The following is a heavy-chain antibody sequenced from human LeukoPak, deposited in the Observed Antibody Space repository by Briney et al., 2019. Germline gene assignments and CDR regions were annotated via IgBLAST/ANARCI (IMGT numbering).Heavy chain of an antibody. V-gene: IGHV3-7*01. J-gene: IGHJ5*02. CDR3: AKGSSRWFGELLPNWFDP. Sequence: GGSLRLSCAASGFTFSSYWMSWVRQAPGKGLEWVANIKQDGSEKYYVDSVKGRFTISRDNAKNSLYLQMNSLRAEDAAVYYCAKGSSRWFGELLPNWFDPWGQGTLVTVSS. D-gene: IGHD3-10*01. CDR1: GFTFSSYW. CDR2: IKQDGSEK.